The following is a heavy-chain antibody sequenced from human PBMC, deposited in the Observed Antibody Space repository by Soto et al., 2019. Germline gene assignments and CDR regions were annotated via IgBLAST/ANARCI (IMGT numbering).Heavy chain of an antibody. CDR1: GYTFTSYG. CDR3: ARDFSVKRKVGNPENDY. CDR2: ISAYNGNT. D-gene: IGHD3-10*01. V-gene: IGHV1-18*01. J-gene: IGHJ4*02. Sequence: ASVKVSCKASGYTFTSYGISWVRQAPGQGLEWMGWISAYNGNTNYAQKLQGRVTMTTDTSTSTAYMELRSLRSDDTAVYYCARDFSVKRKVGNPENDYWGQGTLVTVSP.